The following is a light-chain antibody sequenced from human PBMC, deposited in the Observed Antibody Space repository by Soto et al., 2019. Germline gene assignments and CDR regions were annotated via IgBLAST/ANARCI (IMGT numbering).Light chain of an antibody. Sequence: EIVMTQSPVTLSVSPGERATLSCRASEGVNNNVAWYQQKPGHPPRLLIYVASTRATGIPVRFSGSGFGTEFTLPISNLQSEDSAVYYCQQYNNRPPWTFGQGTKV. CDR3: QQYNNRPPWT. J-gene: IGKJ1*01. CDR1: EGVNNN. CDR2: VAS. V-gene: IGKV3-15*01.